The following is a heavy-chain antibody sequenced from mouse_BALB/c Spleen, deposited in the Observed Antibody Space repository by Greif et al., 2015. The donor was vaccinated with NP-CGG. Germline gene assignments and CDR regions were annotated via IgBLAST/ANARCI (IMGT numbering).Heavy chain of an antibody. V-gene: IGHV5-6*02. J-gene: IGHJ4*01. Sequence: EVKLEESGGDLVKPGGSLKLSCAASGFTFRSYGMSWVRQTPDKRLEWVATISSGGSYTYYPDSVKGRFTISRDNAKNTLYLQMSSLKSEDTAMYYCARQYGNDYYAMDYWGQGTSVTVSS. CDR1: GFTFRSYG. CDR2: ISSGGSYT. D-gene: IGHD2-10*02. CDR3: ARQYGNDYYAMDY.